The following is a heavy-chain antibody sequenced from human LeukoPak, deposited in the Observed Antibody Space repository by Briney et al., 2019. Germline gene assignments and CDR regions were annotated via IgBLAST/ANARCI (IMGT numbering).Heavy chain of an antibody. CDR2: IYPGDSDT. J-gene: IGHJ4*02. CDR3: ARQTSSSSRVDF. Sequence: GESLKISCKGSGYMFSNYWIGWVRQMPGKSLEWMGTIYPGDSDTTYGPSLQGQVTISADKSISTAYLQWNSLKASDTAMYFRARQTSSSSRVDFWGQGTLVTVSS. CDR1: GYMFSNYW. D-gene: IGHD6-6*01. V-gene: IGHV5-51*01.